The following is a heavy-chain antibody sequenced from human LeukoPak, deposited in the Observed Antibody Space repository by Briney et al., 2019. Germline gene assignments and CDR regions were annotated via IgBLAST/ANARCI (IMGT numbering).Heavy chain of an antibody. Sequence: ASVKVSCKASGYTFTSYDINWVRQATGQGLEWMGWMNPNSGNTGYAQKFQGRVTMTRNTSISTAYMELSSLRSEDTAVYYCARVKVSRRGDYFDYWGQGTLVTVSS. CDR3: ARVKVSRRGDYFDY. J-gene: IGHJ4*02. D-gene: IGHD4-11*01. CDR1: GYTFTSYD. V-gene: IGHV1-8*01. CDR2: MNPNSGNT.